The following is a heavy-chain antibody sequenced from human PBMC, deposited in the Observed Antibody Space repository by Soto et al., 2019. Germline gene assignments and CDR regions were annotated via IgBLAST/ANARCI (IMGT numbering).Heavy chain of an antibody. Sequence: EVQLLESGGGLVQPGGSLTLSCAASGFTFSSYAMSWVRQAPGKGLEWVSAISGSGGSTYYADSVKGRFTISRDNSKNTLYLQMNSLRAEDTAVYYCAKDAAVTTKESATFDSWGQGTLVTVSS. CDR3: AKDAAVTTKESATFDS. CDR2: ISGSGGST. J-gene: IGHJ4*02. CDR1: GFTFSSYA. V-gene: IGHV3-23*01. D-gene: IGHD4-17*01.